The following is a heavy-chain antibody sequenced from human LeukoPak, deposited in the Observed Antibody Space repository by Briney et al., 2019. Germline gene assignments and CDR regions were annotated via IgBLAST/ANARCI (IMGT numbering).Heavy chain of an antibody. D-gene: IGHD6-19*01. Sequence: SETLSLTCTVSGGSISSSSYYWGWIRQPPGKGLEWIGSIYYSGSTYYNPSLKSRVTISVDTSKNQFSLKLSSVTAADTAVYYCARVSSGWLYYFDYWGQGTLVTVSS. J-gene: IGHJ4*02. CDR1: GGSISSSSYY. CDR2: IYYSGST. V-gene: IGHV4-39*07. CDR3: ARVSSGWLYYFDY.